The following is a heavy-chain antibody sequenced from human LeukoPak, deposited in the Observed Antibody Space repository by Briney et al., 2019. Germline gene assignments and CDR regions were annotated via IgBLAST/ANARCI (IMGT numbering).Heavy chain of an antibody. CDR2: ISFSGSDT. D-gene: IGHD1-26*01. Sequence: GGSLRLSCAASGFTFRNYAMSWVRQAPGKGLEWVSAISFSGSDTYYADSVKGRFTISRDNSKNTLYLQVNSLRADDTAVYYCAKGGSIGSYFVAFDYWGQGTLVTVSS. V-gene: IGHV3-23*01. CDR1: GFTFRNYA. J-gene: IGHJ4*02. CDR3: AKGGSIGSYFVAFDY.